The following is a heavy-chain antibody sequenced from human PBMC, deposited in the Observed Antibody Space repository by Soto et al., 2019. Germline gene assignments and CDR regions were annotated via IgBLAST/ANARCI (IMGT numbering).Heavy chain of an antibody. CDR2: ISAAGDA. J-gene: IGHJ6*02. CDR3: ARTDRDFYGLDV. V-gene: IGHV3-13*01. Sequence: EVQLVESGGGLVQPGGSLRLSCEASGFTFRNYDMHWVRQGTGKGLEWVSGISAAGDADYAESVEGRFTISRENAQNSFFLQMNSLRVGDTAVYYCARTDRDFYGLDVWGQGTMVIVSS. CDR1: GFTFRNYD.